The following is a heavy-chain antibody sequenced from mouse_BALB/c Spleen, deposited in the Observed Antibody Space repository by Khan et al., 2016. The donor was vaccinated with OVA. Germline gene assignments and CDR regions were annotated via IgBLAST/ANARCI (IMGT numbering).Heavy chain of an antibody. J-gene: IGHJ3*01. CDR2: VNPNTDNT. Sequence: VQLQQPGPDLVKPGASVKISCKASGYSFTLYYMSWVKQSHGKSLEWIGRVNPNTDNTNYNQEFKGKAILTVDKSSNTAYMELRSLTSEDSAVYFCARGYDFFAYWGQGTLVTVSA. V-gene: IGHV1-26*01. CDR1: GYSFTLYY. CDR3: ARGYDFFAY. D-gene: IGHD2-14*01.